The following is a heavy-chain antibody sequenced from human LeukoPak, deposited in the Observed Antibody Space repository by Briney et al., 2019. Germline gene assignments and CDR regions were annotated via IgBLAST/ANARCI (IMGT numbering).Heavy chain of an antibody. Sequence: SETLSLTCAVYGGSFSGYYWSWIRQPPGKGLEWLGEINHSGSTNYNPSLKSRVTISVDTSKNQFSLKLSSVTAADTAVYYCAREARGQYFDWFFEGNYYGMDVWGQGTTATVSS. D-gene: IGHD3-9*01. CDR3: AREARGQYFDWFFEGNYYGMDV. J-gene: IGHJ6*02. CDR1: GGSFSGYY. V-gene: IGHV4-34*01. CDR2: INHSGST.